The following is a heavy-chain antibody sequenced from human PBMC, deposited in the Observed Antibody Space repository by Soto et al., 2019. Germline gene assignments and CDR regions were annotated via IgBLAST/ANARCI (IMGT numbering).Heavy chain of an antibody. CDR2: INHSGST. D-gene: IGHD6-25*01. CDR1: GGSFSGYY. Sequence: SETLSLTCAVYGGSFSGYYWSWIRQPPGKGLEWIGEINHSGSTNYNPSLKSRVTISVDTSKNQFSLKLSSVTAADTAVYYCAHIAARRYYHYYGMDVWGQGTTVTVSS. J-gene: IGHJ6*02. CDR3: AHIAARRYYHYYGMDV. V-gene: IGHV4-34*01.